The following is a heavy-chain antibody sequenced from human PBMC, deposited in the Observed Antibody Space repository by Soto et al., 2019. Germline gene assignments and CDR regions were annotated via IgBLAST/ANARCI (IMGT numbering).Heavy chain of an antibody. Sequence: QVQLVESGGGVVQPGRSLRLSCAASGFIFNEYAMRWVRQAPGKGLEWVAVIWNDGSNKYYADSVKGRLTFSRDNSKNTMSLQINSLIIEDTAVYYCARWGCSGSNCNLNQRSFDLWGQGTLVTVSS. CDR1: GFIFNEYA. D-gene: IGHD2-15*01. J-gene: IGHJ4*02. CDR2: IWNDGSNK. CDR3: ARWGCSGSNCNLNQRSFDL. V-gene: IGHV3-33*03.